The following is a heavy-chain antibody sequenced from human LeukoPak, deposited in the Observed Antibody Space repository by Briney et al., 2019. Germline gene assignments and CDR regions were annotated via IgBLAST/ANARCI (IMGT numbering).Heavy chain of an antibody. D-gene: IGHD3-10*01. Sequence: GGSLRLSCAASGFTFSSYGMHWVRQAPGKGLEWVAVVSYDGSNKYYADSVKGRFTISRDNSKNTLYLQMNSLRAEDTAVYYCAKSYGSGSYPDSHHWGQGTLVTVSS. J-gene: IGHJ5*02. CDR1: GFTFSSYG. CDR3: AKSYGSGSYPDSHH. CDR2: VSYDGSNK. V-gene: IGHV3-30*18.